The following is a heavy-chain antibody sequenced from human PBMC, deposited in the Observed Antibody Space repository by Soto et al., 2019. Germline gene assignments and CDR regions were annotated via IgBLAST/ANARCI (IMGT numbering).Heavy chain of an antibody. D-gene: IGHD1-26*01. V-gene: IGHV3-30*03. Sequence: QVQLVESGGGVVQPGRSLRLSCAVSGFTFSSYAIHWVRQAPGKGLEWVAVISHDGSNKYYADSVKGRFTISRDNSKNTVYLQMNSLRAEDTAVYYCAGWGWGSYYGHGEIDYWGQGTLVTVSS. CDR3: AGWGWGSYYGHGEIDY. J-gene: IGHJ4*02. CDR1: GFTFSSYA. CDR2: ISHDGSNK.